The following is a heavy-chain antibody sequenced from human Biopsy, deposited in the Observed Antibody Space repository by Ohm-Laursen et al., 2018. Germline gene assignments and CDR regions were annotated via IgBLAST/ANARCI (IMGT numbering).Heavy chain of an antibody. Sequence: EASVKVSCNASGGTFSNYAISWVRQAPGEGLEWMGIINPSGSDATYAQKFQGRVTMTRDTSTSTAYMDLSSLRSEDTAVYYCAADSGSGSHFRFDYWGQGALVSVSS. J-gene: IGHJ4*02. V-gene: IGHV1-46*01. CDR3: AADSGSGSHFRFDY. D-gene: IGHD3-10*01. CDR2: INPSGSDA. CDR1: GGTFSNYA.